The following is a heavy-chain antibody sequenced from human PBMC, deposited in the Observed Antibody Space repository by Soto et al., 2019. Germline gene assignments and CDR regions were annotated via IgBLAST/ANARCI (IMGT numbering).Heavy chain of an antibody. CDR3: GSSPFLRSHSYYGLDV. CDR1: GGSFSGYY. Sequence: PSETLSLTCAVHGGSFSGYYWDWIRQPPGKGLEWIGEINHGGTSNYNPSLKSRAIISVDTSKNQFSLKLTSVTAEDTALYFCGSSPFLRSHSYYGLDVWGQGTTVTVSS. J-gene: IGHJ6*02. V-gene: IGHV4-34*01. D-gene: IGHD4-17*01. CDR2: INHGGTS.